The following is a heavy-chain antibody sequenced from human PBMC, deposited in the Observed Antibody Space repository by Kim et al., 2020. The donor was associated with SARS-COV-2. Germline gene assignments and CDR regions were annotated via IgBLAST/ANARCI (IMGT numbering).Heavy chain of an antibody. J-gene: IGHJ6*02. CDR1: GFTFSSYG. CDR3: ARDLSYGPLLYYYGMDV. D-gene: IGHD5-18*01. CDR2: IWYDGSNK. V-gene: IGHV3-33*01. Sequence: GGSLRLSCAASGFTFSSYGMHWVRQAPGKGLEWVAVIWYDGSNKYYADSVKGRFTISRDNSKNTLYLQMNSLRAEDTAVYYCARDLSYGPLLYYYGMDVWGQGTTVTVSS.